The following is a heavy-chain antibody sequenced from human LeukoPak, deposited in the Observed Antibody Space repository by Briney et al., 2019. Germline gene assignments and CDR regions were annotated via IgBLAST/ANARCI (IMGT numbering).Heavy chain of an antibody. V-gene: IGHV3-64*04. D-gene: IGHD1-1*01. CDR1: GFVFSIYT. CDR2: ISGSGNGFSI. Sequence: PGGSLRLSCSASGFVFSIYTMYWVRQTPGKGPEYVSTISGSGNGFSIYYADSVKGRFTISRDDSKSTLYLQMNSLRAEDTAVYYCARDSRQLALDSWGQGTLVTVSS. J-gene: IGHJ4*02. CDR3: ARDSRQLALDS.